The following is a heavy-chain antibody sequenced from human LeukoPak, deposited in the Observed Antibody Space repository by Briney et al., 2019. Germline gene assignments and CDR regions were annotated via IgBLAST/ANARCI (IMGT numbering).Heavy chain of an antibody. V-gene: IGHV4-31*03. J-gene: IGHJ4*02. CDR1: GGSISSGGYY. CDR3: ARLAAAGSSPFDY. D-gene: IGHD6-13*01. Sequence: PSQTLSLTCTVSGGSISSGGYYWSWIRQHPGKGLEWIGYIYYSGSTYYNPSLKSRVTISVDTSKNQFSLKLSSVTAADTAVYYCARLAAAGSSPFDYWGQGTLATVSS. CDR2: IYYSGST.